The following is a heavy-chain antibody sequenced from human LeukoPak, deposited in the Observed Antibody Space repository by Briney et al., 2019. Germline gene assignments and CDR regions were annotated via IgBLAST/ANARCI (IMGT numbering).Heavy chain of an antibody. CDR3: APDLGGAAWSLDY. Sequence: GGSLRLSCAASGSTFRNYGMSWVRQAPGKGLEWVSVVSDSGSSAYYTDSVKGRFTISRDNSKNTLYLQMNSLRAEDTAVYYCAPDLGGAAWSLDYWGQGTLVTVSS. CDR2: VSDSGSSA. CDR1: GSTFRNYG. V-gene: IGHV3-23*01. D-gene: IGHD2-15*01. J-gene: IGHJ4*02.